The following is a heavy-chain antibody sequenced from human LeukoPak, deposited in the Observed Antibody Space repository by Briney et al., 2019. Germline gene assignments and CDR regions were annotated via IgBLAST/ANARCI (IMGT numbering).Heavy chain of an antibody. J-gene: IGHJ6*04. CDR1: GFTFSNYW. D-gene: IGHD3-10*02. CDR2: INPDGSTT. V-gene: IGHV3-74*01. CDR3: AELGITMIGGV. Sequence: GGSLRLSCAASGFTFSNYWMHWVRQDPGKGLVWVSFINPDGSTTNYADSVKGRFTISRDNAKNALYLQMNSLRAADTAVYYCAELGITMIGGVWGKGTTVTISS.